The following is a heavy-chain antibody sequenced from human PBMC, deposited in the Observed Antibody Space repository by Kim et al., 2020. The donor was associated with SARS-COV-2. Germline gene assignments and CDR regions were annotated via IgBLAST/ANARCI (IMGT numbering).Heavy chain of an antibody. CDR3: VRRISNGWYDH. Sequence: SETLSLTCAISGDSVSSNSVTWNWIRQSPSRGLEWLGRTYYRSKWSNDSAVSVRSRITINPDTSKNQFSLQLNSMTPKDTAVYYCVRRISNGWYDHWGQG. J-gene: IGHJ5*02. CDR1: GDSVSSNSVT. CDR2: TYYRSKWSN. V-gene: IGHV6-1*01. D-gene: IGHD3-22*01.